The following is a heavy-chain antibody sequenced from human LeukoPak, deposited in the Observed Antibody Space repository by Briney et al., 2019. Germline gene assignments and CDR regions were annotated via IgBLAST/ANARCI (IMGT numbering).Heavy chain of an antibody. J-gene: IGHJ4*02. V-gene: IGHV3-49*04. Sequence: PGGSLRLSCTTSGFNFEDYAMNWVRQAPGKGLEWVGLITSKAYGGTTEFAASVKGRVSISRTESKTIASLQMNSLKIEDTGVYYCTREVERGGGNWGGDSWGQGTQVTVSA. D-gene: IGHD7-27*01. CDR2: ITSKAYGGTT. CDR1: GFNFEDYA. CDR3: TREVERGGGNWGGDS.